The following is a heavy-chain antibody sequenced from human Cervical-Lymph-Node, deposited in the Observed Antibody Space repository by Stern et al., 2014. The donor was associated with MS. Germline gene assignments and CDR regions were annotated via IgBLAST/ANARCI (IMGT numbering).Heavy chain of an antibody. CDR1: GFTFSSYG. CDR2: IWYDGSNK. J-gene: IGHJ4*02. CDR3: ARSYNWNYSHFDY. V-gene: IGHV3-33*01. D-gene: IGHD1-7*01. Sequence: VQLVESGGGVVQPGRSLRLSCAASGFTFSSYGMHWVRQAPGKGLEWGAGIWYDGSNKYYADSVKCRFTISRDNSKNTLYLQMNSLRAEDTAVYYCARSYNWNYSHFDYWGQGTLVTVSS.